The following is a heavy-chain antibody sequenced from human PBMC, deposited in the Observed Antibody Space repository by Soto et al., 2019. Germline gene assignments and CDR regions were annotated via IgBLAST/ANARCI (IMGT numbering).Heavy chain of an antibody. V-gene: IGHV3-48*01. J-gene: IGHJ4*02. Sequence: EVQLVESGGGLVQPGGSLRLSCAASGFTFSSYSMNWVRQAPGKGLEWVSYISSSSSTIYYADSVKGRFTISRDNAKNSLYLQMNSLRAEGTAVYYCARDPDFWSGYSEENAYWGQGTLVTVSS. CDR3: ARDPDFWSGYSEENAY. CDR2: ISSSSSTI. CDR1: GFTFSSYS. D-gene: IGHD3-3*01.